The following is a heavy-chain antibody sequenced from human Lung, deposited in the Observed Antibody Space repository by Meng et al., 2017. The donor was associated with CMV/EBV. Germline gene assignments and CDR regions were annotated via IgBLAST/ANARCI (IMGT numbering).Heavy chain of an antibody. CDR2: ISSSSSYI. D-gene: IGHD3-10*01. CDR3: ARVLFMGSYYFHY. J-gene: IGHJ4*02. Sequence: GEXXKISCAASGFTFSSYSMNWVRQAPGKGLEWVSSISSSSSYIYYADSVKGRFTISRDNAKNSLYLQMNSLRAEDTAVYYCARVLFMGSYYFHYWGPGNXVNGAS. V-gene: IGHV3-21*01. CDR1: GFTFSSYS.